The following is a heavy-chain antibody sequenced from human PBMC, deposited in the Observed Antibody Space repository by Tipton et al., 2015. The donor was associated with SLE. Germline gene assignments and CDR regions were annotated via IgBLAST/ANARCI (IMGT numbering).Heavy chain of an antibody. CDR1: GGSLSGYY. CDR3: ARHYDYYYYGMDV. D-gene: IGHD4-17*01. CDR2: IYYSGST. J-gene: IGHJ6*02. V-gene: IGHV4-59*08. Sequence: TLSLTCAVYGGSLSGYYWAWIRQPPGKGLEWIGYIYYSGSTNYKPSLRSRVTISVDTSKNQFSLKLSSVTAADTAVYYCARHYDYYYYGMDVWGQGTTVTVSS.